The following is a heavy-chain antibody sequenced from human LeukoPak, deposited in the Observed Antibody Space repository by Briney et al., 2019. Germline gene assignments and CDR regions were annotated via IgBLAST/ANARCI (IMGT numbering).Heavy chain of an antibody. J-gene: IGHJ3*02. CDR1: GGSISSYY. V-gene: IGHV4-59*01. CDR2: IYYSGST. D-gene: IGHD6-13*01. Sequence: SETLSLTCTVSGGSISSYYWSWIRQPPGKGLEWIGYIYYSGSTNYNPSLKSRVTISVDTSKNQFSLKLSSVTAADTAVYYCARSGTIRRIAEPGDAFDIWGQGTMVTVSS. CDR3: ARSGTIRRIAEPGDAFDI.